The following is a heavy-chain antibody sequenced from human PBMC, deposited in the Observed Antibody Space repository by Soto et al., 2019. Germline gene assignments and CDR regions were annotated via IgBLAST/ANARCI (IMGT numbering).Heavy chain of an antibody. J-gene: IGHJ4*02. D-gene: IGHD3-9*01. CDR2: INHSGST. CDR3: ARVYRYFDWLLRVGVHWYFDY. Sequence: GPAKTSETLSLTCAVYGGSFSGYYWSWIRQPPGKGLEWIGEINHSGSTNYNPSLKSRVTISVDTSKNQFSLKLSSVTAADTAVYYCARVYRYFDWLLRVGVHWYFDYWGQGTLVTVSS. CDR1: GGSFSGYY. V-gene: IGHV4-34*01.